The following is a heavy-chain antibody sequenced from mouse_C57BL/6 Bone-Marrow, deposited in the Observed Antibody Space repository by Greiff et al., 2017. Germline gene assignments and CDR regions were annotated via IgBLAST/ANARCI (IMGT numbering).Heavy chain of an antibody. CDR3: AKNYYGSYAMDY. Sequence: VQVVESGPGLVQPSQSLSITCTVSGFSLTSYGVHWVRQSPGKGLEWLGVIWRGGSTDYNAAFMSRLSITKDNSKSQVFFKMNSLQADDTAIYYCAKNYYGSYAMDYWGQGTSVTVSS. J-gene: IGHJ4*01. D-gene: IGHD1-1*01. CDR1: GFSLTSYG. CDR2: IWRGGST. V-gene: IGHV2-5*01.